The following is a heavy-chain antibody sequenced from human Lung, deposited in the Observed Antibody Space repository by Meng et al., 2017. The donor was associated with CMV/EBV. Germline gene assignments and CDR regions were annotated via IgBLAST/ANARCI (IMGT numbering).Heavy chain of an antibody. CDR1: GFTFSSYE. D-gene: IGHD6-13*01. Sequence: GGSLRLSCATSGFTFSSYEMNWVRQAPGKGLEWISYISSGGTSRYYADSVKGRFSISIDNAKNSLYLQMNSLRVEDTALYYCTRGSASWSEYNWFDPWGQGTRVTVSS. J-gene: IGHJ5*02. CDR2: ISSGGTSR. CDR3: TRGSASWSEYNWFDP. V-gene: IGHV3-48*03.